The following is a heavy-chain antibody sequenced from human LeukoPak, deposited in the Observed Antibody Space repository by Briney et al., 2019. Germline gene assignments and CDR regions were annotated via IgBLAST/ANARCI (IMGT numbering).Heavy chain of an antibody. J-gene: IGHJ4*02. CDR1: GYYINNGGQY. CDR2: ISHRGCT. Sequence: PSQTLSLSCAVCGYYINNGGQYWGCIRPPPGKTLESIGYISHRGCTYYNPSLKSRLTITVDGSRNPFSLKLRSVTAADTAVYYCARSEDSGSYFSFDYWGQGTLVAVSS. CDR3: ARSEDSGSYFSFDY. D-gene: IGHD1-26*01. V-gene: IGHV4-30-2*01.